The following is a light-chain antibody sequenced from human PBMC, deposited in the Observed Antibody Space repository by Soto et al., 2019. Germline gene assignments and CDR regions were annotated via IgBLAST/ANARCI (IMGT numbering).Light chain of an antibody. CDR3: QQRTNWPLT. J-gene: IGKJ4*01. Sequence: EIVLTQSPATLSLSPGERATLSCRASRSVTTFLAWYQQKPGQAPRLLLYDASTRATGVPTRFSGSGSGTDFILTITSLESEDFAVYYCQQRTNWPLTFGGGTKVERK. CDR2: DAS. CDR1: RSVTTF. V-gene: IGKV3-11*01.